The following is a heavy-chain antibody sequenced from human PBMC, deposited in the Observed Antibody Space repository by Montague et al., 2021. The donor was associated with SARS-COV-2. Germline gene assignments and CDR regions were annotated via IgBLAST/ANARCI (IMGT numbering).Heavy chain of an antibody. CDR1: GYSINSNYY. Sequence: SETLSLTCTVSGYSINSNYYWGWIRQPPGKVLEWIGCSYDSGTTHYHPXXKSRVTISLDTSNNHFSLKVTSVTAADTAVYYCARAPYYGPGKPYQFDYWGRGTLVTVSS. D-gene: IGHD3-10*01. V-gene: IGHV4-38-2*02. CDR2: SYDSGTT. J-gene: IGHJ4*02. CDR3: ARAPYYGPGKPYQFDY.